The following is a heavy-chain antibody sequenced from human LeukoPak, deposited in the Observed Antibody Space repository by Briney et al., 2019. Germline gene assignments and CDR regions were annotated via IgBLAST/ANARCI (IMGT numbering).Heavy chain of an antibody. CDR3: ARGRYIYGNAFDY. Sequence: PSETLSLTCTVSGGSISSSSYYWGWIRQPPGKGLEWIGSIHYSGSSNYNPSLKSRVTISVDTSKNQFSLKLSSVTAADTAVYYCARGRYIYGNAFDYWGQGTLVTVSS. V-gene: IGHV4-39*07. J-gene: IGHJ4*02. CDR2: IHYSGSS. CDR1: GGSISSSSYY. D-gene: IGHD5-18*01.